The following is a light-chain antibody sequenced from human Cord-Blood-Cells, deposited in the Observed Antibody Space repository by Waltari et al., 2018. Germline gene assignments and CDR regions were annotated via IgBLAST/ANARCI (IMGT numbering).Light chain of an antibody. CDR1: RPHSYY. CDR3: NSRDSSGNHYV. V-gene: IGLV3-19*01. Sequence: SSELTQDPAVSVALGQTVRLTCQGARPHSYYASGYQQKPGQAPVLVIYGKHNRPSGIPDRFSGASSGNTASLTITGAQAEDEADYYCNSRDSSGNHYVFGTGTKVTVL. CDR2: GKH. J-gene: IGLJ1*01.